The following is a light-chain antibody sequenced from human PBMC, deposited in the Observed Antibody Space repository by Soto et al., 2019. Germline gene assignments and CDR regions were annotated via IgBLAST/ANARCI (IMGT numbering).Light chain of an antibody. Sequence: EIVLTQSPGTLSLSPGERATLSCRASQSVSSSYLAWYQQKPGQAPRLLIYGASSRATGIPDRFSGSGSGTDFTLTISRLEPEDLAVYYCQQYGSSQLPFGGGTKVEIK. J-gene: IGKJ4*01. V-gene: IGKV3-20*01. CDR1: QSVSSSY. CDR2: GAS. CDR3: QQYGSSQLP.